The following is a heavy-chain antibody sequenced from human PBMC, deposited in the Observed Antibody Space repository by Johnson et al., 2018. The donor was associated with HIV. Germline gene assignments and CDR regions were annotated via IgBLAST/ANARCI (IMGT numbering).Heavy chain of an antibody. V-gene: IGHV3-64*01. CDR2: ISSNGGST. J-gene: IGHJ3*02. D-gene: IGHD6-6*01. CDR3: ARALRLYSSSYAFDI. CDR1: GFTFSSYA. Sequence: VQLVESGGGVVQPGRSLRLSCAASGFTFSSYAMSWVRQAPGKGLEYVSAISSNGGSTYYANSVKGRFTISRDNSKNTLYLQMGSLRAEDTAVYYCARALRLYSSSYAFDIWGQGTMVTVSS.